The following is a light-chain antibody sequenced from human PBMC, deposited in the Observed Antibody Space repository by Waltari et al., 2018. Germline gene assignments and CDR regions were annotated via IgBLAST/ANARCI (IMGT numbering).Light chain of an antibody. J-gene: IGLJ1*01. V-gene: IGLV3-21*04. CDR3: QVWDSRSDHLYV. CDR2: DDR. CDR1: NLGSKS. Sequence: SYVLTQPPSVSAAPGKAARITCGGNNLGSKSVHRYQQKPGQAPVLVIYDDRDRPSGIPERFSGSNSGDTATLTISRVEAGDEADYYCQVWDSRSDHLYVFGTGTKVTVL.